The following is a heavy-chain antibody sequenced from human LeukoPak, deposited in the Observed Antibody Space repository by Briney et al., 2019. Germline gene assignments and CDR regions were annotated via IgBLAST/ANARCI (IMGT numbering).Heavy chain of an antibody. CDR1: GYTLTELS. D-gene: IGHD3-10*01. V-gene: IGHV1-24*01. Sequence: ASVKVSCKVSGYTLTELSMHWVRQAPGKGLEWMGGFGPEDGETIYAQKFQGRVTMTEDTSTDTAYMELSSLRSEDTAVYYCATGFLWFGELFHYWGQGTLVTVSS. CDR2: FGPEDGET. J-gene: IGHJ4*02. CDR3: ATGFLWFGELFHY.